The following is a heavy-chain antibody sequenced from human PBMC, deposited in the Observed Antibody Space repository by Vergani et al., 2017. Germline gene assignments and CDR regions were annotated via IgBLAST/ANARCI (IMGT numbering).Heavy chain of an antibody. CDR3: AGDVLGGSSWYGGGAFDI. V-gene: IGHV3-30-3*01. Sequence: QVQLVESGGGVVQPGRSLRLSCAASGFTFSSYAMHWVRQAPGKGLEWVAVISYDGSNKYYADSVKGRFTISRDNSKNTLYLQMNSLRAEDTAVYYCAGDVLGGSSWYGGGAFDIWGQGTMVTVSS. CDR2: ISYDGSNK. CDR1: GFTFSSYA. J-gene: IGHJ3*02. D-gene: IGHD6-13*01.